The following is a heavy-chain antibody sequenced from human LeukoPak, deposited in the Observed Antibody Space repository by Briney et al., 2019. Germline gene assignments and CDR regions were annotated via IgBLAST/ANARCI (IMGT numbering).Heavy chain of an antibody. CDR3: ARGFLEWLPIDY. CDR2: IYYSGST. V-gene: IGHV4-30-4*08. J-gene: IGHJ4*02. Sequence: PSETLSLTCSVSGGSISSGDYYWSWIRQPPGKGLEWIGYIYYSGSTYYNPSLKSRVTISVDTSKNQFSLKLSSVTAADTAVYYCARGFLEWLPIDYWGQRTLVTVSS. CDR1: GGSISSGDYY. D-gene: IGHD3-3*01.